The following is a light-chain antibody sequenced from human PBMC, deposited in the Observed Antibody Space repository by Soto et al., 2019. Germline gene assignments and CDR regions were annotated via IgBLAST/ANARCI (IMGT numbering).Light chain of an antibody. V-gene: IGKV1-6*01. Sequence: AVQMTQSPSSLSASVGDRVTITCRASQDVRNDLDWYQQKPGKAPKLLIYAASHLQNGVPSRFSGSGSGSHFTLTISSLQPEDFATHYCLQDYNYPRTFGQGTKLEIK. J-gene: IGKJ2*01. CDR2: AAS. CDR1: QDVRND. CDR3: LQDYNYPRT.